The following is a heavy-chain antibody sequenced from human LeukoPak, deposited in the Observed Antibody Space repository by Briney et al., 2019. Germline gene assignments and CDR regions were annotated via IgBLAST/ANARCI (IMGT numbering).Heavy chain of an antibody. CDR3: ARANLGGSYDSSGYYPL. CDR2: VHSSGST. V-gene: IGHV4-61*01. CDR1: GDSGASSGSYW. Sequence: PSETLSLTCDVSGDSGASSGSYWSGWFRQPPGKGLEWIGYVHSSGSTNYNPSLKSRVTISVDTSKTQFSLKLSSVTAADTAVYYCARANLGGSYDSSGYYPLWGQGTLVTVSS. J-gene: IGHJ4*02. D-gene: IGHD3-22*01.